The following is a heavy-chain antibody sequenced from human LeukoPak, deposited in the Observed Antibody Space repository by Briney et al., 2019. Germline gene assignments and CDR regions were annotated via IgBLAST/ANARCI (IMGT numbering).Heavy chain of an antibody. CDR2: IYYSGST. J-gene: IGHJ3*02. D-gene: IGHD1-1*01. CDR3: ARYTPRWNDAFDI. V-gene: IGHV4-59*08. CDR1: GGSISSYY. Sequence: SETLSLTCTVSGGSISSYYWSWIRQPPGKGLEWIGYIYYSGSTNYNPSLKSRVTISVDTSKNQFSLKLSSVTAADTAVYYCARYTPRWNDAFDIWGQGTMVTVSS.